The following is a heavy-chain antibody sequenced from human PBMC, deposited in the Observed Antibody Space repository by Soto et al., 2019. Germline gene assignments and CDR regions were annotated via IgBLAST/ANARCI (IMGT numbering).Heavy chain of an antibody. Sequence: ASVQVSCKASGYTFTSYGISWVRQAPGQGLEWMGWISAYNGNTNYAQKLLGRVTMTTDTSTSTAYMELRSLRSDDTAVYYCARRESRTGDAFDIWGQGTMVTVSS. D-gene: IGHD3-22*01. CDR2: ISAYNGNT. V-gene: IGHV1-18*01. CDR1: GYTFTSYG. CDR3: ARRESRTGDAFDI. J-gene: IGHJ3*02.